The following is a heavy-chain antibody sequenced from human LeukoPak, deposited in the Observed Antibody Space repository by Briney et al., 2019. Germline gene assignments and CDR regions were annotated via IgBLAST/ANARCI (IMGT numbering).Heavy chain of an antibody. J-gene: IGHJ5*02. CDR2: IKQDGSEK. Sequence: PGGSLRLSCAASGVTFSSYSMNWVRQAPGKGLEWVTNIKQDGSEKYYVDSVKGRFTISRDNAKNSLYLQMNSLRAEDTAVYFCAKGDKMLTWRRTYSRFDPWGQGTLVTVSS. V-gene: IGHV3-7*01. CDR3: AKGDKMLTWRRTYSRFDP. D-gene: IGHD3-16*01. CDR1: GVTFSSYS.